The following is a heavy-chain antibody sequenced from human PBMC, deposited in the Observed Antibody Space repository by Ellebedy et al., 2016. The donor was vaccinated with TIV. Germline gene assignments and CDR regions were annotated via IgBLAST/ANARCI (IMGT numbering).Heavy chain of an antibody. V-gene: IGHV3-33*01. D-gene: IGHD2-2*01. CDR3: ARARGVVVPHDY. J-gene: IGHJ4*02. CDR2: IWYDGSNK. Sequence: GGSLRLSXAASGFTFSSYGMHWVRQAPGKGLEWVAVIWYDGSNKYYADSVKGRFTISRDNSKNTLYLQMNSLRAEDTAVYYCARARGVVVPHDYWGQGTLVTVSS. CDR1: GFTFSSYG.